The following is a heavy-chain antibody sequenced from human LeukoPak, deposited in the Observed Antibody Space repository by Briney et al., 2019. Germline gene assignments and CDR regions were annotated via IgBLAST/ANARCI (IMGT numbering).Heavy chain of an antibody. J-gene: IGHJ4*02. V-gene: IGHV1-18*01. CDR2: ISAYNGNT. Sequence: ASVKVSCKASGYTFTSYGISWVRQAPGQGPEWMGWISAYNGNTNYAQKLQGRVTMTTDTSTSTAYMELRRLRSDDTAVYYCARTYYDILTGYYSHFDYWGQGTLVTVSS. CDR1: GYTFTSYG. D-gene: IGHD3-9*01. CDR3: ARTYYDILTGYYSHFDY.